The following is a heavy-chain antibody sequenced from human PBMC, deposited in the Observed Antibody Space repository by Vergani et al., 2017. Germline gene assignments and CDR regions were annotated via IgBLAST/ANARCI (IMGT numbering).Heavy chain of an antibody. J-gene: IGHJ5*02. CDR3: AREQWESNSPTVWFDP. Sequence: QVQLVQSGAEVKKPGASVKVSCKVSGYTLTELSMHWVRQAPGKGLEWMGGFDPEDGETIYAQKFQGRVTMTTDTSTSTAYMELRSLRSDDTAVYYCAREQWESNSPTVWFDPWGQGTLVTVSS. CDR1: GYTLTELS. CDR2: FDPEDGET. D-gene: IGHD1-26*01. V-gene: IGHV1-24*01.